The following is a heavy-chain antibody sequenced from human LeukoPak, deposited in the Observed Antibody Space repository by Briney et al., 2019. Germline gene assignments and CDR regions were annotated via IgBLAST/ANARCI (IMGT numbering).Heavy chain of an antibody. CDR1: GGSISNYY. V-gene: IGHV4-59*01. Sequence: PSETLSLTCTASGGSISNYYWSWIRQPPGKGLEWVGWVYYSGTTNYNPSLESRVTISVDMSKNQFSLKLSSVTAADTAVYYCARGGASSKWLDSWGQGTLVTVSS. CDR3: ARGGASSKWLDS. D-gene: IGHD2-2*01. CDR2: VYYSGTT. J-gene: IGHJ5*01.